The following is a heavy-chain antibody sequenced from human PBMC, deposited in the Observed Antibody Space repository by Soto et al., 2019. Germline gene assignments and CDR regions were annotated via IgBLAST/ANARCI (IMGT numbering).Heavy chain of an antibody. Sequence: QVQLQQWGAGLLEPSETLSLTCAVYGGSFSGYYWSWIRQPPGRGLEWVGEINHSASTNYNPSLKSRVTISVDTSKNQFSLRLSSVTAADTAVYYCAGAGVSAAPYDYMDVWGKGTTVTVSS. CDR3: AGAGVSAAPYDYMDV. D-gene: IGHD2-2*01. J-gene: IGHJ6*03. CDR2: INHSAST. CDR1: GGSFSGYY. V-gene: IGHV4-34*01.